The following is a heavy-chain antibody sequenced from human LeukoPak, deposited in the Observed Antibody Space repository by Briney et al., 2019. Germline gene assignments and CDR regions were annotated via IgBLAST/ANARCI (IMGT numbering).Heavy chain of an antibody. D-gene: IGHD3-3*01. V-gene: IGHV4-59*12. CDR1: GGSISSYY. Sequence: SETLSLTCTVSGGSISSYYWSWIRQPPGKGLEWIGYIYYSGSTYYNPSLKSRVTISVDTSKNQFSLKLSSVTAADTAVYYCARGTERITMDYWGQGTLVTVSS. CDR3: ARGTERITMDY. CDR2: IYYSGST. J-gene: IGHJ4*02.